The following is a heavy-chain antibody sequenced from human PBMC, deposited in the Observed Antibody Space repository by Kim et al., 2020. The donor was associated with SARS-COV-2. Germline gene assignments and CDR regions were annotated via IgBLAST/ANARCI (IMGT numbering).Heavy chain of an antibody. CDR1: GFTFSSYD. J-gene: IGHJ6*02. D-gene: IGHD3-16*01. CDR3: VRNGAGGGGMDV. Sequence: GGSLRLSCATSGFTFSSYDMHWIRQAAGKGLEWVSVIGTSGDAKYAGSVKGRFIISRENDKRSFSLQMNNLTVEDTAVYYCVRNGAGGGGMDVWGQGTTVTVYS. V-gene: IGHV3-13*01. CDR2: IGTSGDA.